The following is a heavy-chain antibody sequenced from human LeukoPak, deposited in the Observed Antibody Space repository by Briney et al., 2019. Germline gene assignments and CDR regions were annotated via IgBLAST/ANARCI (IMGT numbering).Heavy chain of an antibody. CDR2: INHSGST. CDR3: VLFHWGEYYFDF. D-gene: IGHD2-15*01. V-gene: IGHV4-34*01. J-gene: IGHJ4*02. Sequence: SETLSLTCAVYGGSFSTYYWSWIRQPPGKGLEWIGEINHSGSTNYNPSLKSRVTISLDTSKNQFSLKLSSVTAADTAVYYCVLFHWGEYYFDFWGQGTLVTVSS. CDR1: GGSFSTYY.